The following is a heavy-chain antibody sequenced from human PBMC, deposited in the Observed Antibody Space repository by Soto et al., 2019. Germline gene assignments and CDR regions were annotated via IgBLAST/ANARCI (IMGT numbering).Heavy chain of an antibody. V-gene: IGHV3-30*18. J-gene: IGHJ4*02. CDR3: AKGKFVGRDEIDY. Sequence: GGSLRLSCAASGFTFSSYGMHWVRQAPGKGLEWVAVISYDGSNKYYADSVKGRFTISRDNSKNTLYLQMNSLRAEDTAVYYCAKGKFVGRDEIDYWGQGTLVTVSS. D-gene: IGHD3-16*01. CDR1: GFTFSSYG. CDR2: ISYDGSNK.